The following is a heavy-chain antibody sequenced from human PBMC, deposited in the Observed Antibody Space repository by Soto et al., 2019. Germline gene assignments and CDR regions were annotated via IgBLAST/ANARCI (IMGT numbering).Heavy chain of an antibody. Sequence: ETLSLTCTVSGGSISSSSYYWGWIRQPPGKGLEWSGSIYYSGSTYYNPSLKSRVTISVDTSKNQFSLKLSSVTAADTAVYYCARHDIVAPFDYWGQGTLVTVSS. CDR1: GGSISSSSYY. CDR2: IYYSGST. D-gene: IGHD5-12*01. V-gene: IGHV4-39*01. CDR3: ARHDIVAPFDY. J-gene: IGHJ4*02.